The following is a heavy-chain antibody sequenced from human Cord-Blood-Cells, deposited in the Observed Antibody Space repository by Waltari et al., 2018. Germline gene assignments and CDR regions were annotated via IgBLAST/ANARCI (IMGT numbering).Heavy chain of an antibody. CDR2: IIPILGTA. V-gene: IGHV1-69*01. J-gene: IGHJ6*02. Sequence: QVQLVQSGAEVKKPGSSVKVSCKASGGTFSSYAISWVRQAPGQGLEWMGGIIPILGTANYAQKFQGRVTITADESTSTAYMELSSLRSEDTAVYYCARGYCSGGSCYYYYGMDVWGQGTTVTVSS. D-gene: IGHD2-15*01. CDR1: GGTFSSYA. CDR3: ARGYCSGGSCYYYYGMDV.